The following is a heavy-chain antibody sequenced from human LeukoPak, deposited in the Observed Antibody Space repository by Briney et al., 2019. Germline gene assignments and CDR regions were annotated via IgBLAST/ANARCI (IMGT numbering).Heavy chain of an antibody. CDR1: GFTVSSNY. D-gene: IGHD3-22*01. CDR2: IYSGGST. Sequence: GGSLRLSCAASGFTVSSNYMSWVRQAPGKGLEWVSVIYSGGSTYYADSVRGRFTISRDNSKNTLYLQMNSLRAEDTAVYYCARGSGYHYYFDYWGQGTLVAVSS. CDR3: ARGSGYHYYFDY. J-gene: IGHJ4*02. V-gene: IGHV3-53*01.